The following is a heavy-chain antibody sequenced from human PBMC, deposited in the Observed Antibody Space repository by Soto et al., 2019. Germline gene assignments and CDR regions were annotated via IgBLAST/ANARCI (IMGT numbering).Heavy chain of an antibody. CDR3: ARHSNRSYGLYYFDY. J-gene: IGHJ4*02. V-gene: IGHV4-59*08. CDR1: GGSVSSYY. CDR2: IYYSGST. Sequence: LETLCVTWSVSGGSVSSYYGSWIRKTKGKGLQWIVYIYYSGSTKYTPSLKSRVTMSVDTSNNQFSLKMSSVTAADTAVYYCARHSNRSYGLYYFDYWGLGALVTVSS. D-gene: IGHD1-26*01.